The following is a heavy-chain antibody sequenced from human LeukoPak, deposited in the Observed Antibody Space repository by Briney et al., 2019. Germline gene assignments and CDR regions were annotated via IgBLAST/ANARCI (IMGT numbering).Heavy chain of an antibody. CDR2: INPNSGGT. CDR1: GYTFTGYY. Sequence: GASVKVSCKASGYTFTGYYMHWVRQAPGQGLEWMGRINPNSGGTNYAQKFQGRVTMTRDTSISTAYMELSRLRSDDTAVYYCAHQFWKARDWFDPWGQGTLVTVSS. D-gene: IGHD1-1*01. V-gene: IGHV1-2*06. J-gene: IGHJ5*02. CDR3: AHQFWKARDWFDP.